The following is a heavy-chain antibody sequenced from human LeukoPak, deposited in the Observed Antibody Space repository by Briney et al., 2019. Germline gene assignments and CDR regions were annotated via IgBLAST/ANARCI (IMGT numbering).Heavy chain of an antibody. J-gene: IGHJ4*02. D-gene: IGHD5-24*01. Sequence: SQTLSLTCTVSGGSISSADYYWRWIRQPPGTGLEWIGYIYYSGSTYYNPSLKSRVTLSVDTSNNQFSLRLSSVTAADTAVYYCARARDTNPFDYWGQGTLVTVSS. CDR2: IYYSGST. CDR3: ARARDTNPFDY. V-gene: IGHV4-30-4*08. CDR1: GGSISSADYY.